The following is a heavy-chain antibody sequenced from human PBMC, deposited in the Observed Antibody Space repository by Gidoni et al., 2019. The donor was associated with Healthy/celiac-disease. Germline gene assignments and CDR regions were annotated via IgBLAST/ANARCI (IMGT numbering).Heavy chain of an antibody. CDR1: GFTFSRYE. CDR2: ISSSGSTI. D-gene: IGHD1-26*01. CDR3: ARDELYYYGMDV. V-gene: IGHV3-48*03. Sequence: EVQLVESGGGLVQPGGSLRLSCAASGFTFSRYEMNWVRQAPGKGLEWVSYISSSGSTIYYADSVKGRFTISRDNAKNSLYLQMNSLRAEDTAVYYCARDELYYYGMDVWGQGTTVTVSS. J-gene: IGHJ6*02.